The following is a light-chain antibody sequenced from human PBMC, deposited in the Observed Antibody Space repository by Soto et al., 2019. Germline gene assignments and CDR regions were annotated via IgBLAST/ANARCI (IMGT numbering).Light chain of an antibody. CDR3: QQYASYSSLT. J-gene: IGKJ4*01. V-gene: IGKV1-5*03. Sequence: DIQMTQSPYTLSASVGDRVTITCRASQSVSSWVAWYQQKPGKAPKLLIFKASILQGGVPSRFSGGGSGAEFTLTISGLQPDDFANYYCQQYASYSSLTFGGGTKVEIK. CDR1: QSVSSW. CDR2: KAS.